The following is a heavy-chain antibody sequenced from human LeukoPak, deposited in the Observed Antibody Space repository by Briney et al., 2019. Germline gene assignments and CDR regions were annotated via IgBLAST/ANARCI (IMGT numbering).Heavy chain of an antibody. CDR2: IYYSGST. CDR3: ARGPGAQYYDFWSGYQHYFDS. D-gene: IGHD3-3*01. CDR1: GGSISSGDYY. Sequence: SETLSLTCTVSGGSISSGDYYWSWIRQPPGKGLEWIGYIYYSGSTYYNPSLKSRVTISVDTSKNQFSLKLSSVTAADTAVYYCARGPGAQYYDFWSGYQHYFDSWGQGTLVTVSS. J-gene: IGHJ4*02. V-gene: IGHV4-30-4*01.